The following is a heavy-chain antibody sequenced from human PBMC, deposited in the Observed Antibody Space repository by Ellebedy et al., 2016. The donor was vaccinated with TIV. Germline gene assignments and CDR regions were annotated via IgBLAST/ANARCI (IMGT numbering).Heavy chain of an antibody. CDR1: GASISSYY. Sequence: SETLSLTCTVSGASISSYYWSWIRQPPGKGLEWIGYIYYSGSTYYNPALKSRVTISVDTSKNQFSLKLSSVTAADTAVYYCAREGYDSSGYNFDYWGQGTLVTVSS. CDR2: IYYSGST. CDR3: AREGYDSSGYNFDY. J-gene: IGHJ4*02. D-gene: IGHD3-22*01. V-gene: IGHV4-59*01.